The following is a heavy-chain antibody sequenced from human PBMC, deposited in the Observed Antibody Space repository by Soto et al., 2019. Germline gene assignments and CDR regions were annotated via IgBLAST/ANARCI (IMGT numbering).Heavy chain of an antibody. Sequence: SVKVSCKDSGGLFSSFAISWVRQAPGQGLEWLGGIIPVFGTTNYAEKFQGRVTITADESTNTAYMELSSLTSGDTAMYYCGRGGGPYVWFNEFWGQGTLVTVSS. CDR2: IIPVFGTT. J-gene: IGHJ4*02. CDR3: GRGGGPYVWFNEF. V-gene: IGHV1-69*13. D-gene: IGHD3-16*01. CDR1: GGLFSSFA.